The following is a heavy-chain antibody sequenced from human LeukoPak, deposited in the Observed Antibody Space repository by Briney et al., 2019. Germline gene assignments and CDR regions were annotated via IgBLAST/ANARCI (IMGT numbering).Heavy chain of an antibody. D-gene: IGHD6-13*01. Sequence: GASVKVSCKASGYTFTGYYMHWVRQAPGQGLEWMGWINPNSGGTNYAQKFQGRVTMTRDTSISTAYMELSRLRSDDTAVYYCARRIEGQQLAGRYYYYMDVWGKGTTVTVSS. CDR1: GYTFTGYY. CDR3: ARRIEGQQLAGRYYYYMDV. V-gene: IGHV1-2*02. J-gene: IGHJ6*03. CDR2: INPNSGGT.